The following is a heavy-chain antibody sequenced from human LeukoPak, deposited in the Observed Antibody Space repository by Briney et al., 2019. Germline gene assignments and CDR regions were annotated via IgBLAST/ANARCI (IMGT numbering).Heavy chain of an antibody. J-gene: IGHJ4*02. CDR1: GYTFTSYA. CDR3: ARRAVPGTSPSDY. Sequence: ASVKVSCKASGYTFTSYAMNWVRQAPGQGLEWMGRINPNSGDTNYAQKFQGRVTMTRDTSISAAYMELSSLTSDDTAVYYCARRAVPGTSPSDYWGQGTLVSVSS. CDR2: INPNSGDT. D-gene: IGHD6-19*01. V-gene: IGHV1-2*06.